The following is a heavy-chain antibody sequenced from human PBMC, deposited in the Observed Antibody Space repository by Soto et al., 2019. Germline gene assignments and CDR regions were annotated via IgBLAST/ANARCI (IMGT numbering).Heavy chain of an antibody. D-gene: IGHD5-18*01. CDR3: ARVGYSFGFDY. CDR2: VYQSGTT. CDR1: GVSNIFGVYS. V-gene: IGHV4-30-2*01. J-gene: IGHJ4*02. Sequence: PSESLSLTYAVSGVSNIFGVYSWSWIRQPPGKGLEWIGYVYQSGTTSYNPSLKSRLTMSLDRSKNQFSLSLNSVTAADTAVYYCARVGYSFGFDYWGQG.